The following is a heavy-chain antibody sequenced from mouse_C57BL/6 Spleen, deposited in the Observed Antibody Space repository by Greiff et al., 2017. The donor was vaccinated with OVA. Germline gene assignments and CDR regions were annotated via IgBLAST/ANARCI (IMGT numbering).Heavy chain of an antibody. V-gene: IGHV5-6*01. D-gene: IGHD2-5*01. CDR1: GFTFSSYG. CDR3: ARHGSNTAWFAY. CDR2: ISSGGSYT. J-gene: IGHJ3*01. Sequence: EVKLMESGGDLVKPGGSLKLSCAASGFTFSSYGMSWVRQTPDKRLEWVATISSGGSYTYYPDSVKGRFTISRDNAKNTLYLQMSSLKSEDTAMYYCARHGSNTAWFAYWGQGTLVTVSA.